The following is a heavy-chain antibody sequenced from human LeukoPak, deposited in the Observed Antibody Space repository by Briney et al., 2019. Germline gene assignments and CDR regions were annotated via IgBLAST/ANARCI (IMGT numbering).Heavy chain of an antibody. CDR2: IYTSGST. Sequence: PSETLSLTCTVSGGSISSYYWSWIRQPAGKGLEWIGRIYTSGSTNYNPSLKSRVTMSVDTSKNQFSLKLSSVTAADTAVYYCARLRVVLVPDAFDIWGQGTMVTVSS. CDR1: GGSISSYY. CDR3: ARLRVVLVPDAFDI. J-gene: IGHJ3*02. D-gene: IGHD3-22*01. V-gene: IGHV4-4*07.